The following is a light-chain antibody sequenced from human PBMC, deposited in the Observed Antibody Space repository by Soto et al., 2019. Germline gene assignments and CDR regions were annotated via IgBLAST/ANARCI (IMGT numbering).Light chain of an antibody. Sequence: EIVMTQSPGTLSLSPGDGATLSCRASQSLNSRSLAWYRQKPGQAPTLLLYGASSRATGIPDRFSGSGSGTDFTLIISRLEPEDFAVYYCQQYGDSPFTFGPGTRVDV. J-gene: IGKJ3*01. V-gene: IGKV3-20*01. CDR3: QQYGDSPFT. CDR2: GAS. CDR1: QSLNSRS.